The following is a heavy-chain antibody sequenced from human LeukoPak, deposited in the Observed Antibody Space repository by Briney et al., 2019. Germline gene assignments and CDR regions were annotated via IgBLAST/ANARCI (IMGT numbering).Heavy chain of an antibody. CDR2: IKSKTDGGTT. CDR3: TTAPYIAVAYGGSYQQIDY. CDR1: GFTFSNAW. V-gene: IGHV3-15*01. Sequence: KTGGSLRLSCAASGFTFSNAWMSWVRQAPGKGLEWVGRIKSKTDGGTTDYAAPVKGRFTISRDDSKNTLYLQMNSLKTEDTAVYYCTTAPYIAVAYGGSYQQIDYWGQGTLVTVSS. D-gene: IGHD1-26*01. J-gene: IGHJ4*02.